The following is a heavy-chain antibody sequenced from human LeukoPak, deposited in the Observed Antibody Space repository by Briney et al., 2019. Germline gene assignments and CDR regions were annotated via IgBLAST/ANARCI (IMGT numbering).Heavy chain of an antibody. CDR2: ISHGGGSR. Sequence: PGGSLRFSCGTSGFTFDSYAMSWVRQATGKGLEWVSTISHGGGSRYYADSVKGRFTISRDNSKNTLYLQMNSLRAEDTAVYYCAKEDYYDNSGVDYWGQGTLVTVSS. D-gene: IGHD3-22*01. CDR3: AKEDYYDNSGVDY. V-gene: IGHV3-23*01. J-gene: IGHJ4*02. CDR1: GFTFDSYA.